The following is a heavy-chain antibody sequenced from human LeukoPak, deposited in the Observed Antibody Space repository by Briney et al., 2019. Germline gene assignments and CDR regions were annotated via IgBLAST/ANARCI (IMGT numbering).Heavy chain of an antibody. Sequence: PSETLSLTCTVSGGSISSYYWSWIRQPPGKGLEWIGYIYYSGSTNYNPSLKSRVTISVDTSKNQFSLKLSSVTAADTAVYYCATFEHSSSSGYWGQGTLVTVSS. V-gene: IGHV4-59*01. J-gene: IGHJ4*02. CDR1: GGSISSYY. CDR3: ATFEHSSSSGY. D-gene: IGHD6-6*01. CDR2: IYYSGST.